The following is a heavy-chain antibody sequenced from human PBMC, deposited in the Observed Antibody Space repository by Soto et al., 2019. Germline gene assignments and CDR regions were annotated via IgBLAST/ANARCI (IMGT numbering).Heavy chain of an antibody. V-gene: IGHV3-23*01. Sequence: DVQLLESGGDLVQPGGSLRLSCAASGFIFSNYAMSWVRQAPGKGLEWVSLIRGSGGPTNYADSVKGRFTVSRDNSKNNLFPQMNSLRAEDTAVYYGVKDFREGYDWTHDWGQGTLVTVSS. CDR2: IRGSGGPT. J-gene: IGHJ4*02. CDR3: VKDFREGYDWTHD. CDR1: GFIFSNYA. D-gene: IGHD5-12*01.